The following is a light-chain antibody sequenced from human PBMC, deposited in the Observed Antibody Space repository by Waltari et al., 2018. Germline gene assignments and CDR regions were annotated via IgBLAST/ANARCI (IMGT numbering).Light chain of an antibody. Sequence: QSALTQPRSVSGSPGQSVTISCTGTSSDVGGYNYVSRYQQHPGKAPKVMIYDVSQRPSGVPDRFSGSKSDNTASLTISGLQVEDEADYYCCSYAGSYIYVFGSGTKVTVL. CDR3: CSYAGSYIYV. CDR1: SSDVGGYNY. V-gene: IGLV2-11*01. CDR2: DVS. J-gene: IGLJ1*01.